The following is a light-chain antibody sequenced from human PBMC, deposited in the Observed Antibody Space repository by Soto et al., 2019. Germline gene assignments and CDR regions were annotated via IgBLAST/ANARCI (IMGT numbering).Light chain of an antibody. J-gene: IGKJ4*01. CDR1: QSILYSSNNKNY. Sequence: DIVTTQSPDSLAVSLGERATINCKSSQSILYSSNNKNYLSWYQQKPGQPPKLLIYWASTRKSGVPDRFSGSGSGTDFTLTISSLQAEDVAVYYCQQYYSTPLTFGGGTKVDIK. CDR2: WAS. CDR3: QQYYSTPLT. V-gene: IGKV4-1*01.